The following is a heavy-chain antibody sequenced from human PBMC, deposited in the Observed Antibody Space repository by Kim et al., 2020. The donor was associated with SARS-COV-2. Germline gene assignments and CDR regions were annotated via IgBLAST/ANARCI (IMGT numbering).Heavy chain of an antibody. CDR2: INHSGTT. V-gene: IGHV4-34*01. D-gene: IGHD5-18*01. Sequence: SETLSLTCAVYGGSFSDYFWNWIRQPPGKGLEWIGEINHSGTTNYNPSLKSRITILVDMSKNQFSLKLGSVTAADTAVYYCARGNNEVDGYNYGKNWFDPWGQGALVTVSS. CDR1: GGSFSDYF. J-gene: IGHJ5*02. CDR3: ARGNNEVDGYNYGKNWFDP.